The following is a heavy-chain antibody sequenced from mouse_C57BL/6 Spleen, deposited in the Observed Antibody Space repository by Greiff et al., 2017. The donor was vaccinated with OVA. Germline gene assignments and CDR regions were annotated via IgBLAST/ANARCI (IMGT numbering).Heavy chain of an antibody. CDR2: ISNGGGST. D-gene: IGHD4-1*01. V-gene: IGHV5-12*01. Sequence: DVHLVESGGGLVQPGGSLKLSCAASGFTFSDYYMYWVRQTPEKRLEWVAYISNGGGSTYYPDNVKGRFTISRDNATNTLYLQMSRLKSEDTAMYYCARGDWGSRYFDVWGTGTTVTVSS. CDR3: ARGDWGSRYFDV. J-gene: IGHJ1*03. CDR1: GFTFSDYY.